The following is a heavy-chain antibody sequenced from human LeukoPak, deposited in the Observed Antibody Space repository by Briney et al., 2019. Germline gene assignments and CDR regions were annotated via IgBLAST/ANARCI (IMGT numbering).Heavy chain of an antibody. CDR2: ISYGGTNK. Sequence: PGGSLRLSCAASGFTFSNYAMHWVRQAPGKGLEWVAVISYGGTNKYYADSVKGRFTISRDNSKNTMYLQMNSLRAEDTAMYYCARAPMSYDSSGFGGAFDIWGQGTMVTVSS. CDR1: GFTFSNYA. D-gene: IGHD3-22*01. CDR3: ARAPMSYDSSGFGGAFDI. J-gene: IGHJ3*02. V-gene: IGHV3-30-3*01.